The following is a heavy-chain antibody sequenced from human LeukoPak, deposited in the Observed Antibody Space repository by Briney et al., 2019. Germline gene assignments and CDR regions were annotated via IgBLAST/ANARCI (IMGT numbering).Heavy chain of an antibody. D-gene: IGHD1-7*01. CDR1: GGSISSSSYY. Sequence: KSSETLSLTCTVSGGSISSSSYYWGWIRQPPWKGLEWIGTMYYSGITYYNPSLKSRVTTSVDTSKNQFTLKVSSVTAADTAVYYCARSNWDSNVGIDYWGQGILVIVSS. V-gene: IGHV4-39*01. CDR2: MYYSGIT. J-gene: IGHJ4*02. CDR3: ARSNWDSNVGIDY.